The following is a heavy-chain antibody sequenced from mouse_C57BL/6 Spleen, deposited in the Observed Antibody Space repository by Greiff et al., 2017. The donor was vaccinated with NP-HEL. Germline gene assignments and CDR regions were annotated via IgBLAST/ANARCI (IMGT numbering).Heavy chain of an antibody. Sequence: VQLQQSGPELVKPGASVKISCKASGYTFTDYYMNWVKQSHGKSLEWIGDINPNNGGTSYNQKFKGKATLTVDKSSSTAYMELHSLTSVDSAVYYCARRGYYDSSFDDWGQGTTLTVSS. V-gene: IGHV1-26*01. D-gene: IGHD1-1*01. CDR1: GYTFTDYY. CDR2: INPNNGGT. J-gene: IGHJ2*01. CDR3: ARRGYYDSSFDD.